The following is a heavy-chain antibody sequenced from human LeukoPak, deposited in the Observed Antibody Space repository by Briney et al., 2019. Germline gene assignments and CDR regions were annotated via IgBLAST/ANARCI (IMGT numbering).Heavy chain of an antibody. CDR3: ARAPWTYYYDSSAKGYFDY. CDR2: INHSGST. Sequence: SETLSLTCAVYGGSFSGYYWSWIRQPPGKGLEWIGEINHSGSTNYNPSLKSRVTISVDTSKNQFSLKLSSVTAADTAVYYCARAPWTYYYDSSAKGYFDYWGQGTLVTVSS. J-gene: IGHJ4*02. CDR1: GGSFSGYY. D-gene: IGHD3-22*01. V-gene: IGHV4-34*01.